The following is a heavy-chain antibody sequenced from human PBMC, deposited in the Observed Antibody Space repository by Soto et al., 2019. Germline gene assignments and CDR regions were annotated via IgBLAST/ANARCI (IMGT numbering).Heavy chain of an antibody. V-gene: IGHV4-4*02. Sequence: SETLSLTCAVSSGTISSSNWWTWVRQPPGKGLEWIGEINQSGSPNYNPSLRSRVTISVDTSKNQFSLKLSSVTAADTAVYYCARDRDYYDSSYYFDYWGQGTLVTVS. CDR3: ARDRDYYDSSYYFDY. J-gene: IGHJ4*02. CDR2: INQSGSP. CDR1: SGTISSSNW. D-gene: IGHD3-22*01.